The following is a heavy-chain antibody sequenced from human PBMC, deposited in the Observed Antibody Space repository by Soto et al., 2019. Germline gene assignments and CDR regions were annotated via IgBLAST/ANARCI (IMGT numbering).Heavy chain of an antibody. Sequence: SETLSLTCTVSGGSISSSSYYWGWIRQPPGKGLEWIGSIYYSGSTYYNPSLKSRVTISVDTSKNQFSLKLSSVTAADTAVYYCARFIYCSSTSCYADGYYYYMDVWGKGTTVTVSS. CDR1: GGSISSSSYY. V-gene: IGHV4-39*01. J-gene: IGHJ6*03. D-gene: IGHD2-2*01. CDR2: IYYSGST. CDR3: ARFIYCSSTSCYADGYYYYMDV.